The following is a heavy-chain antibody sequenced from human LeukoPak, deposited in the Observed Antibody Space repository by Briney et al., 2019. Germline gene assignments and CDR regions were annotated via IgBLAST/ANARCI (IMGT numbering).Heavy chain of an antibody. CDR1: GYTFTGYC. D-gene: IGHD6-19*01. V-gene: IGHV1-2*04. J-gene: IGHJ6*02. CDR3: AREAFGSGWHGGYYYYYGMDV. Sequence: GASVKVSCKASGYTFTGYCMHWVRQAPGQGLEWMGWINPNSGGTNYAQKFQGWVTMTRDTSISTAYMELSRLRSDDTAVYYCAREAFGSGWHGGYYYYYGMDVWGQGTTVTVSS. CDR2: INPNSGGT.